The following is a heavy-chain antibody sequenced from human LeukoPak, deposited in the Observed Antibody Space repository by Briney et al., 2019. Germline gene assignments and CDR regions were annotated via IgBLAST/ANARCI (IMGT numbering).Heavy chain of an antibody. Sequence: SETLSLTCTVSGGSISSYYWSWIRQPPGKGLEWIGYIYYSGSTNYNPSLKSRVTISVDTSKNQFSLKLSSVTAADTAVYYCARDRCSSTSCHFDYWGQGTLVTVSS. CDR3: ARDRCSSTSCHFDY. V-gene: IGHV4-59*12. D-gene: IGHD2-2*01. CDR1: GGSISSYY. J-gene: IGHJ4*02. CDR2: IYYSGST.